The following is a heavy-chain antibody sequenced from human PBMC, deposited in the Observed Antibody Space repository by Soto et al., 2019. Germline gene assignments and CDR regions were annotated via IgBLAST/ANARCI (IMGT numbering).Heavy chain of an antibody. CDR1: GFTVSSHY. J-gene: IGHJ4*02. CDR3: ARGRGIVRATSHIDY. Sequence: PGGSLRLSCAASGFTVSSHYLSWVRQAPGKGLEWVSVIYTAGSTFYADSMKGRIALSRDNSKNTLYLQMNSLRAEDTAVYYCARGRGIVRATSHIDYWGQGTLVTGSS. V-gene: IGHV3-66*01. CDR2: IYTAGST. D-gene: IGHD1-26*01.